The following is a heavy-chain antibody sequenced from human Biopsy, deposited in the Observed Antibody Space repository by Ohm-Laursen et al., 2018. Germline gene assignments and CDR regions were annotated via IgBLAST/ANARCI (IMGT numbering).Heavy chain of an antibody. CDR3: AKGAGSSRSQGFDY. J-gene: IGHJ4*02. CDR2: ISWNSGSK. Sequence: SLKISCKASGFKFDDYGMNWVRQVPGTGLEWVSRISWNSGSKGYADSVKGRFTISRDSAKNSLYLQMNSLRTEDTALYYCAKGAGSSRSQGFDYWGQGILVTVSS. D-gene: IGHD6-13*01. CDR1: GFKFDDYG. V-gene: IGHV3-9*01.